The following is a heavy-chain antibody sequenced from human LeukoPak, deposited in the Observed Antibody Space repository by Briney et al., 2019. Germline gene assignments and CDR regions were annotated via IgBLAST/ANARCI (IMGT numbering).Heavy chain of an antibody. CDR1: GGSISSYY. J-gene: IGHJ4*02. CDR3: AGEIAVADHFDY. D-gene: IGHD6-19*01. Sequence: SETLSLTCTVSGGSISSYYWSWIRQPARKGLEWIGRIYTSGSTNYNPSLKSRVTMSVDTSKNQFSLKLSSETAADTAVYYCAGEIAVADHFDYWGQGTLVTVSS. V-gene: IGHV4-4*07. CDR2: IYTSGST.